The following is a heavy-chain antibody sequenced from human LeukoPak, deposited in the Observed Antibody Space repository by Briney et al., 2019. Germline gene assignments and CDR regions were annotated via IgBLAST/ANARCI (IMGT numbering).Heavy chain of an antibody. CDR1: GGSISSYC. Sequence: SETLSLTCTVSGGSISSYCWSWIRQPPGKGLEWIGYIYYSGSINYNPSLKSRATISVDTSKNQFSLKLSSVTAADTAVYYCARSGWNDVPDYWGQGTLVTVSS. CDR2: IYYSGSI. D-gene: IGHD1-1*01. J-gene: IGHJ4*02. V-gene: IGHV4-59*01. CDR3: ARSGWNDVPDY.